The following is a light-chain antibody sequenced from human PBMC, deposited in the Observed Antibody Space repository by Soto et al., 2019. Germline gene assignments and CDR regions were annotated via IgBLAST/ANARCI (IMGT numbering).Light chain of an antibody. J-gene: IGKJ2*01. CDR1: QSVSSS. V-gene: IGKV3-15*01. Sequence: EIVMTQSPATLSVSPGERATLSCRASQSVSSSLAWYQQKPGQAPRILIYGASTRATGIPARFSGSGSETEFTLTISSLQSEDFAVYYCQQYNDCLMYTSGHGTKLEIK. CDR3: QQYNDCLMYT. CDR2: GAS.